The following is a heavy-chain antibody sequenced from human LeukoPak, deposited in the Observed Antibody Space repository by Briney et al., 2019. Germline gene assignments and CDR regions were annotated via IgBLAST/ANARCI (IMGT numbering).Heavy chain of an antibody. J-gene: IGHJ4*02. V-gene: IGHV3-30-3*01. D-gene: IGHD3-22*01. Sequence: RGSLRLSCAASGFTFSSYALHWVRQAPGKGLEWVAVISYDGSNKYYADSVKGRFTISRDNSKNTLYLQMNSLRAEDTAVYYCARGPTYYYDISEGYFDYWGQGTLVTVSS. CDR2: ISYDGSNK. CDR1: GFTFSSYA. CDR3: ARGPTYYYDISEGYFDY.